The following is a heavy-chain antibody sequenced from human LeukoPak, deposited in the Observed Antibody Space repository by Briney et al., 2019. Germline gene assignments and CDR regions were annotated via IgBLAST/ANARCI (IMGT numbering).Heavy chain of an antibody. D-gene: IGHD3-3*01. J-gene: IGHJ3*02. CDR2: MNSNRGST. Sequence: GASVKVSCKASGYTFTNYYIHWVRQAPGQGLEWMGWMNSNRGSTNYAQKFQGRVTMTRDTSISTAYMELRSVRSDDTAVYYCARDHGDDAFDIWGPGTMVTVSS. CDR3: ARDHGDDAFDI. V-gene: IGHV1-2*02. CDR1: GYTFTNYY.